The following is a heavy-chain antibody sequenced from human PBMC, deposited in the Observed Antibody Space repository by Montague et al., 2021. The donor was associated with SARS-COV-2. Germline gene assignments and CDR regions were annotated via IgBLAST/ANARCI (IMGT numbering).Heavy chain of an antibody. CDR2: PYYRSKWYN. J-gene: IGHJ6*02. D-gene: IGHD6-13*01. CDR3: ASGRMVPYSSSWTTLYYYYGMDV. Sequence: CAISGDSVSNNSAASNWLTSSPSTDLDWLGRPYYRSKWYNDYAVSVKSRITINPDTSKNQFSLQLNSVTPEDTAVYYCASGRMVPYSSSWTTLYYYYGMDVGGQGTTVTVSS. V-gene: IGHV6-1*01. CDR1: GDSVSNNSAA.